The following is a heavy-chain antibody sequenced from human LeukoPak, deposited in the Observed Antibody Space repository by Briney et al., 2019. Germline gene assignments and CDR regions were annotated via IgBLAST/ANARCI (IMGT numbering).Heavy chain of an antibody. V-gene: IGHV3-48*01. D-gene: IGHD3-3*01. CDR3: ARDNDYAFDI. Sequence: GGSLRLSCAASGFTFRIYSMNWVRRAPGKGLEWVSYISGSSNNMDYADSVKVRFTISRDNAKNSLFLQMNRLTAEDTAVYYCARDNDYAFDIWGQGTMVTVSS. CDR2: ISGSSNNM. J-gene: IGHJ3*02. CDR1: GFTFRIYS.